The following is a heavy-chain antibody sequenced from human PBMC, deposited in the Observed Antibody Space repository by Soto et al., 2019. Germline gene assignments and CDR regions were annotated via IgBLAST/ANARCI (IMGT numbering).Heavy chain of an antibody. V-gene: IGHV4-30-4*01. CDR1: GDSISNLDYF. J-gene: IGHJ5*01. D-gene: IGHD7-27*01. CDR2: IYKSATT. CDR3: ARGRYCLTGRCFPNWFDS. Sequence: SETLSLTCSVSGDSISNLDYFWAWIRQPPGQALVYIGHIYKSATTYYNPSFESRVAISVDTSKGQFSLNVTSVTAADTAVYFCARGRYCLTGRCFPNWFDSWGQGALVTVSS.